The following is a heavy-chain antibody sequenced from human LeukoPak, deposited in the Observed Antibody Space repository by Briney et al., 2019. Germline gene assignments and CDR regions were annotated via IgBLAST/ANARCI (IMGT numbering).Heavy chain of an antibody. CDR2: VSGSGGET. D-gene: IGHD6-19*01. J-gene: IGHJ4*02. CDR3: AKDRRTDYRGAWY. V-gene: IGHV3-23*01. Sequence: GGSLRLSCAASGFTFANYAMSWVRQAPGKGLEWVSSVSGSGGETHSTDSVKGRFTISRDNSKGTLYLQLSSLRAEDTAVYYCAKDRRTDYRGAWYWGQGTLVSVSS. CDR1: GFTFANYA.